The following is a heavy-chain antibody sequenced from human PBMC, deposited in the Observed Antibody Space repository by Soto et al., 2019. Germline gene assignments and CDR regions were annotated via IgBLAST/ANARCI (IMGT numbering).Heavy chain of an antibody. D-gene: IGHD4-17*01. J-gene: IGHJ6*02. V-gene: IGHV4-61*01. CDR2: IYYSGST. Sequence: LSLTCTVSGGSVSSGSYYWSWIRQPPGKGLEWIGYIYYSGSTNYNPSLKSRVTISVDTSKNQFSLKLSSVTAADTAVYYCARNYGDLQYYYYYYGMDVWGQGTTVTVSS. CDR3: ARNYGDLQYYYYYYGMDV. CDR1: GGSVSSGSYY.